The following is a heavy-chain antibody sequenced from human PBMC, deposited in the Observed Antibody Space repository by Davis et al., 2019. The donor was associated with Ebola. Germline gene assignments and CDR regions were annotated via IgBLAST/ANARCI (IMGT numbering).Heavy chain of an antibody. Sequence: GESLKISCEASGFTFSSYWMSWVRQAPGKGLEWLANIKEDGSEKYYVDFVKGRFTISRDNAKNSLYLQMNSLRAEDTAVYYCARVHAGQLLMYWGQGTLVTVSS. CDR3: ARVHAGQLLMY. V-gene: IGHV3-7*03. CDR2: IKEDGSEK. D-gene: IGHD3-10*01. J-gene: IGHJ4*02. CDR1: GFTFSSYW.